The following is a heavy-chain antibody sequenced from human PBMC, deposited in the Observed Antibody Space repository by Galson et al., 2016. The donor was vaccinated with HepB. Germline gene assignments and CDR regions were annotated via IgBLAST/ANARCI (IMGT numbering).Heavy chain of an antibody. V-gene: IGHV1-46*01. CDR1: GYTFTSYY. CDR3: ARDAAFTVVTPEYYVDY. Sequence: SVKVSCKASGYTFTSYYMHWVRQAPGQGLEWMGIINPLGGSTNYAQKFQGRVTMTRHTSTSTVYMELSSLRSEDTAVYYCARDAAFTVVTPEYYVDYWGQGTLVTVSS. CDR2: INPLGGST. J-gene: IGHJ4*02. D-gene: IGHD4-23*01.